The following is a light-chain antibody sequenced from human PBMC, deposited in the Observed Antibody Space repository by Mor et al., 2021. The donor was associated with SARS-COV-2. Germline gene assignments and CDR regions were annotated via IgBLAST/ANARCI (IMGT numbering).Light chain of an antibody. CDR1: KN. CDR3: QVWDIHTDTVV. Sequence: KNVNWYHQKPGQAPVLVIFRDSSRPSGIPERFSGSNSGNTATLTITRAQAGDEADYYCQVWDIHTDTVVIGGGTKLTVL. CDR2: RDS. V-gene: IGLV3-9*01. J-gene: IGLJ2*01.